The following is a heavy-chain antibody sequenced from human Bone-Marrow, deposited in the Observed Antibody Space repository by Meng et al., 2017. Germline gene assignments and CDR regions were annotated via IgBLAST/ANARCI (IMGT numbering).Heavy chain of an antibody. J-gene: IGHJ6*02. V-gene: IGHV4-4*02. CDR1: GASISHSNW. CDR3: ARDRSWGVAATRGYYYGKDV. CDR2: IYHSGTT. D-gene: IGHD2-15*01. Sequence: SETLSLTCAVSGASISHSNWWSWVRQPPGKGLQWIGDIYHSGTTHYNPSLKSRVNMSVDKSKNQFSLRLSSVTASDTAVYYCARDRSWGVAATRGYYYGKDVWGQGTTVTVSS.